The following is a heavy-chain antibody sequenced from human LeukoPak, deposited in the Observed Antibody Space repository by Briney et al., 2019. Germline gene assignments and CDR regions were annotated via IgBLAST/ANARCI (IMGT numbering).Heavy chain of an antibody. CDR3: ARGSGYGGTYYMDV. CDR2: IISIFGTA. CDR1: GCTFSSYA. D-gene: IGHD5-18*01. J-gene: IGHJ6*03. Sequence: PVKVSSKASGCTFSSYAIGWVGQAAGKGLGRMGGIISIFGTADYAQKFQGRVTITTDESTSTAYMQLSSLRSEDTAVYYCARGSGYGGTYYMDVWGKGTTVTVSS. V-gene: IGHV1-69*05.